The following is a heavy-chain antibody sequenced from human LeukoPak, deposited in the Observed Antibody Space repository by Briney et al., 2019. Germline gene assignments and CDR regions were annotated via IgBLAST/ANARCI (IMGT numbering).Heavy chain of an antibody. CDR3: ARSYYGSGFPNWFDP. CDR1: GYTFTSYD. J-gene: IGHJ5*02. D-gene: IGHD3-10*01. Sequence: ASVKASCKASGYTFTSYDINWVRQATGQGLEWMGWMNPNSGNTGYAQKFQGRVTITRNTSISTAYMELSSLRSEDTAVYYCARSYYGSGFPNWFDPWGQGTLVTVSS. CDR2: MNPNSGNT. V-gene: IGHV1-8*03.